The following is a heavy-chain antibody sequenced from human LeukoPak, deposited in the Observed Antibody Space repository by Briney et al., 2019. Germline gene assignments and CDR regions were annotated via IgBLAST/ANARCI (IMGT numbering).Heavy chain of an antibody. V-gene: IGHV4-39*01. CDR2: GYYSGST. CDR1: GGSISSSSYY. CDR3: ARRGYCSSTSCYGRDGFDY. D-gene: IGHD2-2*03. J-gene: IGHJ4*02. Sequence: SGTLSLTCTVSGGSISSSSYYWGWIRQPPGKGLEWIGSGYYSGSTYYNPSLESRVTISVDTSKNQFSLKLTSVTAADTAVYYCARRGYCSSTSCYGRDGFDYWGQGTLVTVSS.